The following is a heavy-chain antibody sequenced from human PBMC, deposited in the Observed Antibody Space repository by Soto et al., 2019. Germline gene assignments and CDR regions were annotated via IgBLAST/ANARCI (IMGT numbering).Heavy chain of an antibody. V-gene: IGHV1-69*01. D-gene: IGHD2-15*01. CDR3: ARGLYCSGGSCQGYYFDY. CDR1: GGTFSSYA. CDR2: IIPIFGTA. J-gene: IGHJ4*02. Sequence: QVQLVQSGAEVKKPGSSVKVSCKASGGTFSSYAISWVRQAPGQGLEWMGGIIPIFGTANYAQKFQGRVTITADESTSTAYMERSSLRSEDTAVYYCARGLYCSGGSCQGYYFDYWGQGTLVTVSS.